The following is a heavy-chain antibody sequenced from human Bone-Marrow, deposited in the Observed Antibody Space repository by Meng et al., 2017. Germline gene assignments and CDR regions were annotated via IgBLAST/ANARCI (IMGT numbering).Heavy chain of an antibody. V-gene: IGHV1-69*06. Sequence: SVKVSCKASGGTFSSYAISWVRQAPGQGLEWMGGIIPIFGTANYAQKFQGRVTITADKSTSTAYMELSSLRSEDTAVYYCARGRRDYGYSYYCDYWGQGTLVTVSS. CDR2: IIPIFGTA. CDR3: ARGRRDYGYSYYCDY. CDR1: GGTFSSYA. D-gene: IGHD4-17*01. J-gene: IGHJ4*02.